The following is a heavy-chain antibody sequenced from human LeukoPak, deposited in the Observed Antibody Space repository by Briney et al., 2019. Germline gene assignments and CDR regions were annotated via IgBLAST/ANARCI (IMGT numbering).Heavy chain of an antibody. V-gene: IGHV1-46*01. CDR3: ARVSMGATYSRAFDI. D-gene: IGHD1-26*01. CDR2: INPSGGGT. Sequence: GASVKVSCKASGYTFTNYYMHWVRQAPGQGLEWMGMINPSGGGTGYAQRFQGRVTMTRDTSTSTVYMDLSSLRSEDTAVYYCARVSMGATYSRAFDIWGQGIMVTVSS. CDR1: GYTFTNYY. J-gene: IGHJ3*02.